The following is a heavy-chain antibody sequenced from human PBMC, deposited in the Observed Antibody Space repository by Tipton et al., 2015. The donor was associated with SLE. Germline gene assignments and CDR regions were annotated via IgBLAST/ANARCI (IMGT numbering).Heavy chain of an antibody. Sequence: TLSLTCTVSGGSISSGSYYWTWIRQPAGKGLEWIGRIYTSGSTHYNPSLKSRVTISLDTSKNQFSLKLSSVTAADTAVYYCARTQLRVSPNALDIWGQGTMVTVSS. CDR2: IYTSGST. V-gene: IGHV4-61*02. CDR1: GGSISSGSYY. CDR3: ARTQLRVSPNALDI. D-gene: IGHD3-3*01. J-gene: IGHJ3*02.